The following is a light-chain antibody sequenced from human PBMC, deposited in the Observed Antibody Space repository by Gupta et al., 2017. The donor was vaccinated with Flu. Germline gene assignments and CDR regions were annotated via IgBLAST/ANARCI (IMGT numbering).Light chain of an antibody. Sequence: QSVLTQPPSVSAASGQKVTISCSGSSSNIGNNYVSWYQQLPGTAPKLLIYDNNKRPSGIPDRFSGSKSGTSATLGITGLQTGDEADYYCGTWDSSLSALWVFGGGTKLTVL. J-gene: IGLJ3*02. V-gene: IGLV1-51*01. CDR2: DNN. CDR3: GTWDSSLSALWV. CDR1: SSNIGNNY.